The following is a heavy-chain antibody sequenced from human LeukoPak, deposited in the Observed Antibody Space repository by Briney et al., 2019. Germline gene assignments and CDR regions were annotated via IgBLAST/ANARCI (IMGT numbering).Heavy chain of an antibody. V-gene: IGHV3-23*01. CDR1: GFTFSSYA. Sequence: GGSLRLFCAASGFTFSSYAMSWVRQAPGKGLEWVSAISGSGGSTYYADSVKGRFTISRDNSKNTLYLQMNSLRAEDTAVYYCAKGPGGSYLNWFDPWGQGTLVTVSS. D-gene: IGHD1-26*01. CDR3: AKGPGGSYLNWFDP. J-gene: IGHJ5*02. CDR2: ISGSGGST.